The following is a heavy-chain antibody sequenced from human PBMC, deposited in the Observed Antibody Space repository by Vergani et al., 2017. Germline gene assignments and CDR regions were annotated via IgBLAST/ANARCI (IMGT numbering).Heavy chain of an antibody. CDR3: ARDIVVVPAANRYYYYGMDV. Sequence: QVQLVQSGAEVKKPGASVKVSCKASGYTFTSYYMHWVRQAPGQGLEWMGIIDPSGGSTSYAQKFQGRVTMTRDTSTSTVYRELRSLRSDDTAVYYCARDIVVVPAANRYYYYGMDVWGQGTTVTVSS. D-gene: IGHD2-2*01. J-gene: IGHJ6*02. CDR2: IDPSGGST. V-gene: IGHV1-46*01. CDR1: GYTFTSYY.